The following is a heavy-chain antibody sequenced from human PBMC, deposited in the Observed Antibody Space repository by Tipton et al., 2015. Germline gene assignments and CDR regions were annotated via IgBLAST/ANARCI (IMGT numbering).Heavy chain of an antibody. CDR2: IYYSGST. D-gene: IGHD5-24*01. Sequence: TLSLTCTVSGGSIRSYYWSWIRQPPGKGLEWIGYIYYSGSTHYNPSLKRRVTISLDTSKNQFSLTLNSVTAADTAVYYCARDLEHGMDVWGQGTTVTVSS. J-gene: IGHJ6*02. CDR1: GGSIRSYY. CDR3: ARDLEHGMDV. V-gene: IGHV4-59*01.